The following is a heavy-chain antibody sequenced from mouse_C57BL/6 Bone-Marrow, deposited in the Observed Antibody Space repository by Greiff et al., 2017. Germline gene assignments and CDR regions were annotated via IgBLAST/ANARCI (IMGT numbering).Heavy chain of an antibody. D-gene: IGHD2-2*01. J-gene: IGHJ4*01. Sequence: EVQLQQSGAELVKPGASVKLSCTASGFNIKDYYMHWVKQRTEQGLEWIGRIDPEDGETKYAPKFPGKATITADTSSNTAYLQLSSLTSEVTAVYYCARDWFYAMDYWGQGTSGTVSS. V-gene: IGHV14-2*01. CDR3: ARDWFYAMDY. CDR2: IDPEDGET. CDR1: GFNIKDYY.